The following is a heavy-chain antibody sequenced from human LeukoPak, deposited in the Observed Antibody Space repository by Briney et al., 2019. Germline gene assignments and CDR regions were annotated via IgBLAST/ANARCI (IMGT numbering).Heavy chain of an antibody. CDR1: GCSITSGGYY. Sequence: SSETLSLTCTVSGCSITSGGYYWSWIRQRPGKGLEWIGYIYKTGSTYYNPSLKSRVTMSVDTSRNQFSLKLNSVTAADTAVYYCARDVLRWGQGTLVTVSS. CDR3: ARDVLR. CDR2: IYKTGST. J-gene: IGHJ4*02. V-gene: IGHV4-31*03.